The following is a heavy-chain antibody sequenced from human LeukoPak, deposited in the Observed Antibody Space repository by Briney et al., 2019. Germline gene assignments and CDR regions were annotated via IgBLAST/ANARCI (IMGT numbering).Heavy chain of an antibody. Sequence: GGSLRHSPAASGFTLGTYRTRWVRQALGRGLVRGSRVSIDASNTKYTDSVKGRFTISRDNAENTLYLQKNSLRADDTAVYFCVRFNDIWTGNNPLWGQGTLVTVSS. CDR2: VSIDASNT. CDR1: GFTLGTYR. CDR3: VRFNDIWTGNNPL. V-gene: IGHV3-74*01. J-gene: IGHJ4*02. D-gene: IGHD3-9*01.